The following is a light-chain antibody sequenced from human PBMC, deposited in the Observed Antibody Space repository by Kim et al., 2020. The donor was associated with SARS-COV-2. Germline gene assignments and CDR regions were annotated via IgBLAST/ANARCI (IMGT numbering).Light chain of an antibody. V-gene: IGKV2-30*02. CDR3: MQGTHWPPWT. CDR1: QSLVHSDGNTY. J-gene: IGKJ1*01. Sequence: DVVMTQSPLSLPVTLGQPASISCRSSQSLVHSDGNTYLNWFQQRPGQSLRRLIYNVSKRDSGVPDRISGSGSGTNFTLKISRVEAEDVGVYYCMQGTHWPPWTFGQGTKVDIK. CDR2: NVS.